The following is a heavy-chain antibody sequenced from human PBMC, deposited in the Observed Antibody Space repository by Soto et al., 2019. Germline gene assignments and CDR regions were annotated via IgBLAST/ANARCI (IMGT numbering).Heavy chain of an antibody. Sequence: PGGSLRLSCAASGFTFSSYWMSWVRQAPGKGLEWVANIKQDGSEKYYVDSVKGRFTISRDNAKNSLYLQMSSLRAEDTAVYYCARDIAALVPDYWGQGTLVTVS. J-gene: IGHJ4*02. CDR3: ARDIAALVPDY. CDR2: IKQDGSEK. D-gene: IGHD6-6*01. CDR1: GFTFSSYW. V-gene: IGHV3-7*03.